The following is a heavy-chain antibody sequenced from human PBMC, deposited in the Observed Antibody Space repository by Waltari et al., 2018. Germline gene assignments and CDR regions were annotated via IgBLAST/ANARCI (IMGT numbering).Heavy chain of an antibody. CDR1: GDSISRYY. CDR2: ISYTGST. CDR3: ARALVTTRIYFDY. D-gene: IGHD5-12*01. J-gene: IGHJ4*02. V-gene: IGHV4-59*08. Sequence: QVQLQESGPGLVKPSETLSLTCTVSGDSISRYYWSWIRQPPGKGLEWIGYISYTGSTNYNPSLKCRVTFSVDTSKNQFSLKLSSATAADTAVYYCARALVTTRIYFDYWGLGTLVTVSS.